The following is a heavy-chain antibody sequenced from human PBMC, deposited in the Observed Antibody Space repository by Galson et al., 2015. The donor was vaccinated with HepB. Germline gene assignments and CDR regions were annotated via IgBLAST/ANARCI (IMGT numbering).Heavy chain of an antibody. CDR2: LSFDGSIE. D-gene: IGHD2-15*01. CDR1: GFAFSHYA. J-gene: IGHJ6*02. Sequence: SLRLSCAASGFAFSHYAMHWVRQAPGKGLEWVALLSFDGSIEYHADSVKDRFTISRDNSKNTLYLQMNSLRAEDTAVYYCARVKTSDCSGGRCFQRPYFYYYALDVWGQGTTVTVSS. V-gene: IGHV3-30*04. CDR3: ARVKTSDCSGGRCFQRPYFYYYALDV.